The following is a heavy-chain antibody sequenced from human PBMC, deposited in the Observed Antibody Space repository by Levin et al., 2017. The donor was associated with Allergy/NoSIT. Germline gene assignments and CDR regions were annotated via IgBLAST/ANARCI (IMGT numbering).Heavy chain of an antibody. J-gene: IGHJ5*02. CDR2: INHSGST. CDR3: ARGVRLWFAPGWFDP. D-gene: IGHD3-10*01. V-gene: IGHV4-34*01. Sequence: SETLSLTCAVYGGSFSGYYWSWIRQPPGKGLEWIGEINHSGSTNYNPSLKSRVTIPVDTSKNQFSLKLSSVTAADTAVYYWARGVRLWFAPGWFDPWGQGTLVTVSS. CDR1: GGSFSGYY.